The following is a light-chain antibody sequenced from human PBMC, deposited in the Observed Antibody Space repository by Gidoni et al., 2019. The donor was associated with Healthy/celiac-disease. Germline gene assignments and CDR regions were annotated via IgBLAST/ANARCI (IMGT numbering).Light chain of an antibody. J-gene: IGKJ3*01. Sequence: AIRMTQSPSSFSASTGDRVTITCRASQGISSYLAWYQQKPGKAPKLLIYAASTLQSGVPSRFSGSGSGTDFTRTISCLQSEDFATYYCQQYYSYPFSFXPXTKVDIK. CDR2: AAS. CDR3: QQYYSYPFS. V-gene: IGKV1-8*01. CDR1: QGISSY.